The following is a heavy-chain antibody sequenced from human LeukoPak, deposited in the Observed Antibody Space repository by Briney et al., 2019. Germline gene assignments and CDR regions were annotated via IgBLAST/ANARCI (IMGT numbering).Heavy chain of an antibody. V-gene: IGHV4-38-2*02. D-gene: IGHD3-22*01. Sequence: SETLSLTCTVSGYSISSGYFWGWIRQPPGKGLEWIGSIYHSGSTYYNPSLKSRVTISVDTSKNQFSLKLSSVTAADTAVYYCARGASSGYYYGYWGQGTLVTVSS. J-gene: IGHJ4*02. CDR2: IYHSGST. CDR3: ARGASSGYYYGY. CDR1: GYSISSGYF.